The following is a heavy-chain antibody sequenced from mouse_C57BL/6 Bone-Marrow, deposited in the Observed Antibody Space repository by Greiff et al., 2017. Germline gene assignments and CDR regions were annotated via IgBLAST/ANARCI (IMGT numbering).Heavy chain of an antibody. D-gene: IGHD1-1*02. CDR3: AIWYPMDY. V-gene: IGHV1-50*01. J-gene: IGHJ4*01. CDR2: IDPSDSYT. CDR1: GYTFTSYW. Sequence: QVQLKQSGAELVKPGASVKLSCKASGYTFTSYWMQWVKQRPGQGLEWIGEIDPSDSYTNYNQKFKGKATLTVDTSSSTAYMQLSSLTSEDSAVYYCAIWYPMDYWGQGTSVTVSS.